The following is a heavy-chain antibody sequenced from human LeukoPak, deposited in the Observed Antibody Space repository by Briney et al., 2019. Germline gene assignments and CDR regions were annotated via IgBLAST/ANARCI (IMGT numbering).Heavy chain of an antibody. CDR1: GFSFSNAW. Sequence: GGSLRLSCAASGFSFSNAWMSWVRQAPGKGLEWVGRIKSKTDGGTTDYAAPVKGRFTISRDDSKNTLYLQMNSLKTEDTAVYYCTTGIQYDILTGRTNDYWGQGTLVTVSP. D-gene: IGHD3-9*01. CDR3: TTGIQYDILTGRTNDY. CDR2: IKSKTDGGTT. V-gene: IGHV3-15*01. J-gene: IGHJ4*02.